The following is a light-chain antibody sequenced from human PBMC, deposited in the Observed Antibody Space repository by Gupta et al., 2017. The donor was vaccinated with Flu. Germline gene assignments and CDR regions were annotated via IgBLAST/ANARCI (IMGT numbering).Light chain of an antibody. CDR3: QQYNNYPYT. J-gene: IGKJ2*01. CDR1: QSISSW. V-gene: IGKV1-5*03. Sequence: IQPTLFPSTLSASVGDRVTITCRASQSISSWLAWYQQKPGKAPKLLIYKASSLESGVPSRFSGSGSGTEFTLTISSLQPDDFATYYCQQYNNYPYTFGQGTKLEI. CDR2: KAS.